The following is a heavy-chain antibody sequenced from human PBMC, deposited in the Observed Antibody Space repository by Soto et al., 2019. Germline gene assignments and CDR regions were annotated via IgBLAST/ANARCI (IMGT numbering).Heavy chain of an antibody. J-gene: IGHJ5*02. D-gene: IGHD3-10*01. CDR1: GFTLSDYH. V-gene: IGHV3-13*01. CDR3: ARLEIIGVNFFEH. CDR2: IDTSGHT. Sequence: EVQLVESGGGLVQPGGSLRLSCAASGFTLSDYHMHWVRQAAGKGLEWVSAIDTSGHTFYLGSVRGRFTVSRDDPRSSFYLQMSNLRPEDTAVYYCARLEIIGVNFFEHWGRGVLVTVSS.